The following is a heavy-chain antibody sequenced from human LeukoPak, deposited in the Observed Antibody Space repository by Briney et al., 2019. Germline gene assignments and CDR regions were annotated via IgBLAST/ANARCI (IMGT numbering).Heavy chain of an antibody. CDR3: AKGSGSYYGFDY. CDR1: GSTLTELS. CDR2: FDPEDGET. V-gene: IGHV1-24*01. Sequence: GASVKVSCKVSGSTLTELSMHWVRQAPGKGLEWMGGFDPEDGETIYAQKFQGRVTMTEDTSTDTAYMELSSLRSEDTAVYYCAKGSGSYYGFDYWGQGTLVTVSS. D-gene: IGHD1-26*01. J-gene: IGHJ4*02.